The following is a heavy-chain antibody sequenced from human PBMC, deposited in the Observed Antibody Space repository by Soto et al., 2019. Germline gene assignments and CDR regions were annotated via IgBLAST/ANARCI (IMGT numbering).Heavy chain of an antibody. CDR1: GFTFSSYG. J-gene: IGHJ4*02. Sequence: GGSLRLSCAASGFTFSSYGMHWVRQAPGKGLEWVAVISYDGSNKYYADSVKGRFTISRDNSKNTLYLQMNSLRAEDTAVYYCAKDRARYCSGGSCSQYYFDYWGQGTLVTVSS. CDR3: AKDRARYCSGGSCSQYYFDY. CDR2: ISYDGSNK. D-gene: IGHD2-15*01. V-gene: IGHV3-30*18.